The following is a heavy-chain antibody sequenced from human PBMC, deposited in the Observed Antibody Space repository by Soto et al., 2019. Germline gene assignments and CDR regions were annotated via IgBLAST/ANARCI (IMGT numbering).Heavy chain of an antibody. J-gene: IGHJ4*02. CDR2: IYYSGST. Sequence: SETLSLTCTVSGGSISSYYWSWIRQPPGKGLEWIGYIYYSGSTHYNPSLNSRVTVSVDTSKNQISLKLSSLTAADTAVYYCARMDNGATYQTFDSWAQGTLVTVSS. D-gene: IGHD2-8*01. CDR1: GGSISSYY. V-gene: IGHV4-59*08. CDR3: ARMDNGATYQTFDS.